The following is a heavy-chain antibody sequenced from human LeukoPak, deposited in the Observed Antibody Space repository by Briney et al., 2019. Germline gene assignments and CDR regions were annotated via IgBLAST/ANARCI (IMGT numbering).Heavy chain of an antibody. CDR1: GFTFSNYE. Sequence: GGSLRLSCAASGFTFSNYEMNWARQAPGKGLEWVSYMSSSGSTIYYADSVKGRFTISRDNAKNSLYLQMNSLRAEDTAIYYCARDFYYGSGRFDYWGQGTLVTVSS. CDR3: ARDFYYGSGRFDY. D-gene: IGHD3-10*01. V-gene: IGHV3-48*03. J-gene: IGHJ4*01. CDR2: MSSSGSTI.